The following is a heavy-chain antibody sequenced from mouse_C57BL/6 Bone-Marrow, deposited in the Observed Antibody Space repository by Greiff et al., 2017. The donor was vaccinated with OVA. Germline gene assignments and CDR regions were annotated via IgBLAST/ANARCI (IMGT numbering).Heavy chain of an antibody. J-gene: IGHJ3*01. V-gene: IGHV14-4*01. CDR1: GFNIKDDY. CDR2: IDPENGDT. CDR3: TTKDGGYYGWFAY. Sequence: EVHLVESGAELVRPGASVKLSCTASGFNIKDDYMHWVKQRPEQGLEWIGWIDPENGDTEYASKFQGKATITADTSSNTAYLQLSSLTSEDTAVYYCTTKDGGYYGWFAYWGQGTLVTVSA. D-gene: IGHD2-3*01.